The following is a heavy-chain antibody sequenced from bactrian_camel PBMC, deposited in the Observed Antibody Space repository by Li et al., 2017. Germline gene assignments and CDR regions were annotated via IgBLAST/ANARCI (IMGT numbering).Heavy chain of an antibody. J-gene: IGHJ4*01. Sequence: VQLVESGGGSVQAGGTLRLACAASGYTVSRYCMAWFRQAPGKERERVATVSVETTRNTAYADSVKGRFTISKDNAKNTLYLQMNSLKAEDTAMYYCAAAQAWRTGDCYNSPMTYWGQGTQVTVS. V-gene: IGHV3S1*01. CDR2: VSVETTRNT. CDR1: GYTVSRYC. CDR3: AAAQAWRTGDCYNSPMTY. D-gene: IGHD3*01.